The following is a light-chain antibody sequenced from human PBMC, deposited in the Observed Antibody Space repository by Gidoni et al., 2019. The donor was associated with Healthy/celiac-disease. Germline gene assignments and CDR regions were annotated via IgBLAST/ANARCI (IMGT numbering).Light chain of an antibody. Sequence: QSVLTQPPSVSAAPGQRVTISCTGRSSNIGAGSDVPWYQQLPGTAPKLLIYGNSNRPSGVPDRFSGSKSGTSASLAITGLQAEDEADYYCQSYDSSLSGWVFGGGTKLTVL. V-gene: IGLV1-40*01. CDR3: QSYDSSLSGWV. J-gene: IGLJ3*02. CDR1: SSNIGAGSD. CDR2: GNS.